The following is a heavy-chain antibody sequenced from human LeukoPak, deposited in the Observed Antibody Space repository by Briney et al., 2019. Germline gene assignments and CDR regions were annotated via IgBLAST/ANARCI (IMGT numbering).Heavy chain of an antibody. CDR2: IRNKANTYTT. J-gene: IGHJ4*02. V-gene: IGHV3-72*01. D-gene: IGHD3-10*01. CDR3: ARGYGSGPFYFDY. Sequence: PGGSLRLSCAASGFTFRDHYMDWVRQAPGKGLEWVARIRNKANTYTTEYAASVKGRFTIAIDDSKTSLFLQMNSLKPEDTAVYYCARGYGSGPFYFDYWGQGTLVTVSS. CDR1: GFTFRDHY.